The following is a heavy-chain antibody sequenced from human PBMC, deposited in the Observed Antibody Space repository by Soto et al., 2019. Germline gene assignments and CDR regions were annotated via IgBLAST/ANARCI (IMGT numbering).Heavy chain of an antibody. D-gene: IGHD6-6*01. CDR3: ARLIRQLVYYFDY. V-gene: IGHV4-39*01. CDR1: GASISSSSYY. J-gene: IGHJ4*02. CDR2: IYYSGST. Sequence: SETLSLTCTVSGASISSSSYYWGWIRQPPGKGLEWIGSIYYSGSTYYNPSLKSRVTISVDTSKNQFSLKLSSVTAAGTAVYYCARLIRQLVYYFDYWGQGTLVTVSS.